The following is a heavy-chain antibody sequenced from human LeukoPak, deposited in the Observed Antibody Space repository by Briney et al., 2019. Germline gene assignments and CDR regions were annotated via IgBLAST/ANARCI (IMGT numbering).Heavy chain of an antibody. Sequence: SETLSLTCTVSGGSISSYYWSWIRQPAGKGLEWIGRIYASGSTNYNPSLKSRVTMSVDTSKNQFSLKLSSVTAADTAVYYCARRAVVAAAGVWYFDLWGRGTLVTVSS. D-gene: IGHD6-13*01. CDR2: IYASGST. CDR3: ARRAVVAAAGVWYFDL. V-gene: IGHV4-4*07. J-gene: IGHJ2*01. CDR1: GGSISSYY.